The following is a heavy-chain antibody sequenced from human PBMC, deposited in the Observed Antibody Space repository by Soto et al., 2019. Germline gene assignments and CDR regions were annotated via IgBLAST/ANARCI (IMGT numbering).Heavy chain of an antibody. CDR3: AGFKVGKIVCLRWLDP. V-gene: IGHV3-11*01. D-gene: IGHD1-26*01. Sequence: HLEESGGGLVEPGGSLRLTCVGSGVDFRGSYMNWIRQAPGKGLEWISYISDTGRTIHYADSVKGRFVISRDNSRDSLYLQMNDLRADDTAIYYCAGFKVGKIVCLRWLDPWGQGTRVTVSS. CDR2: ISDTGRTI. J-gene: IGHJ5*02. CDR1: GVDFRGSY.